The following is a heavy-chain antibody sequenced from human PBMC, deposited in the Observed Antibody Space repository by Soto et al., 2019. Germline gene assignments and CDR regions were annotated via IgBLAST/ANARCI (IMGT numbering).Heavy chain of an antibody. CDR2: IIPIFGTA. D-gene: IGHD2-2*02. CDR1: GGTFSSYA. Sequence: SVKVSCKASGGTFSSYAISWVRQAPGQGLEWMGGIIPIFGTANYAQKFQGRVTITADKSTSTAYMELSSLRSEDTAVYYCARRGCSSTSCYNSRFDPWGQGTLVTVSS. CDR3: ARRGCSSTSCYNSRFDP. V-gene: IGHV1-69*06. J-gene: IGHJ5*02.